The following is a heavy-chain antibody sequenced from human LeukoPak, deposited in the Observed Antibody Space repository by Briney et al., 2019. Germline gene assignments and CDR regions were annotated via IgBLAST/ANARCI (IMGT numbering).Heavy chain of an antibody. Sequence: GGSLRLSCAASGFTFSSYAMHWVRQAPGKGLEWVAVISYDGSSKYYADSVKGRFTISRDNSKNTLYLQMNSLRAEDTAVYYCARDRYFDWFFDYWGQGTLVTVSS. J-gene: IGHJ4*02. CDR3: ARDRYFDWFFDY. V-gene: IGHV3-30*04. CDR2: ISYDGSSK. CDR1: GFTFSSYA. D-gene: IGHD3-9*01.